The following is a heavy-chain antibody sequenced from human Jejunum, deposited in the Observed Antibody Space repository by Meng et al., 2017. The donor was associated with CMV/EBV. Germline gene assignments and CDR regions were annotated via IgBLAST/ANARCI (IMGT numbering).Heavy chain of an antibody. Sequence: QVRLQESGPGLLKSSGTLSRTCFVSAGPISGYYWSWSRQPAGKGLEWIGRIYTSGSTHYNPSLKSRLTMSVDLAKNQISLKLSSVTAADTAVYYCARESGSYYWFDPWGQGTLVTVSS. J-gene: IGHJ5*02. CDR3: ARESGSYYWFDP. CDR1: AGPISGYY. V-gene: IGHV4-4*07. CDR2: IYTSGST. D-gene: IGHD1-26*01.